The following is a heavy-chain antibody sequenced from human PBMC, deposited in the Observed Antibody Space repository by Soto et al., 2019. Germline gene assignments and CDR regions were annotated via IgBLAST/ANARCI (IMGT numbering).Heavy chain of an antibody. Sequence: EVQLVESGGGVVQPGRSLRLSCAASGFTFSDHYMDWVRQAPGKGLEWVGRTKHKREKYTTEYAASVKGRFTISRDDSRNTLYLQLNSLTTEDTAVYYCVCFLSGVLHWGQGTLVTVSS. CDR1: GFTFSDHY. V-gene: IGHV3-72*01. CDR2: TKHKREKYTT. J-gene: IGHJ4*02. CDR3: VCFLSGVLH. D-gene: IGHD3-3*01.